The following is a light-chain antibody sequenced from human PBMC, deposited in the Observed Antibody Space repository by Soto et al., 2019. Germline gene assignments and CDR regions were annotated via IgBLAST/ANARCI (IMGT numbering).Light chain of an antibody. J-gene: IGKJ1*01. CDR2: GAS. Sequence: EIVMTQSPATLSVSPGERATLSCRASQSVSNNLAWYQQTPGQARRLLIYGASTRATGIPARFSGSGSGTDFTLTISDVQPEDFALYYCHQRQSWPRTFGQGTKVDIK. CDR3: HQRQSWPRT. V-gene: IGKV3-15*01. CDR1: QSVSNN.